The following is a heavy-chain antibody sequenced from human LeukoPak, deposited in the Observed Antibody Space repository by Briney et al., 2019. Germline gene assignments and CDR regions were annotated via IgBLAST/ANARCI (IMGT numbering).Heavy chain of an antibody. CDR3: AAYYYGPGSLI. V-gene: IGHV4-39*07. CDR1: GGSISSSSYY. D-gene: IGHD3-10*01. Sequence: PSETLSLTCTVSGGSISSSSYYWGWIRQPPGKGLEWIGSIYYSGSTYYNPSLKSRVTISVDTSKNQFSLKLSSVTAADTAVYYCAAYYYGPGSLIWGQGTLVTVSS. CDR2: IYYSGST. J-gene: IGHJ4*02.